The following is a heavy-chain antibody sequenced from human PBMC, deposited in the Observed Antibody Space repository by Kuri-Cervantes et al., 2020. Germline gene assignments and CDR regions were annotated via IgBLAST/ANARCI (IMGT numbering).Heavy chain of an antibody. CDR1: GYTFTSYG. D-gene: IGHD1-26*01. Sequence: ASVKVSCKASGYTFTSYGISWVRQAPGQGLEWMGWISAYNGDTNYAQKLQGRVTMTTDTSTSTAYMELRSLRSDDTAVYYCARVEWELANYYYYYMDVWGKGTTVTVSS. J-gene: IGHJ6*03. CDR2: ISAYNGDT. V-gene: IGHV1-18*01. CDR3: ARVEWELANYYYYYMDV.